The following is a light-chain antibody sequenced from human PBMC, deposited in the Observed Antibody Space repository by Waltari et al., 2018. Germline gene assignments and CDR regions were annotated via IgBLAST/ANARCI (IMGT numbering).Light chain of an antibody. Sequence: DILMTQSPLSLPVTPGEPSSISCRSSQSLLHSNGYNYLDWYLQKPGQSPQVLIYLGSNRASGVPDRFSGSASGTDFTLNISRVEAEDVGVYYCMQILQPARTFGQGTRLEIK. CDR2: LGS. V-gene: IGKV2-28*01. J-gene: IGKJ2*01. CDR3: MQILQPART. CDR1: QSLLHSNGYNY.